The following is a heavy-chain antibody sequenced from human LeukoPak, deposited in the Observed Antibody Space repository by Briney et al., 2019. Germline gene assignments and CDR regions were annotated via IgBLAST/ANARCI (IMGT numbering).Heavy chain of an antibody. CDR1: GGSISSGGYY. J-gene: IGHJ3*02. V-gene: IGHV4-39*07. Sequence: PSETLSLTCTVSGGSISSGGYYWSWIRQPPGKGLEWIGEINHSGSTNYNPSLKSRVTISVDTSKNQFSLKLSSVTAADTAVYYCARPRRVGATAAFDIWGQGTMVTVSS. CDR2: INHSGST. CDR3: ARPRRVGATAAFDI. D-gene: IGHD1-26*01.